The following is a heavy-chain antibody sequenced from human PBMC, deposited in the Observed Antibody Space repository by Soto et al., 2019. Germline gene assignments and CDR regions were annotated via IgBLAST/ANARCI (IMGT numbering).Heavy chain of an antibody. D-gene: IGHD5-18*01. CDR1: GFTFTSYA. J-gene: IGHJ6*02. V-gene: IGHV3-23*01. CDR3: ARGDTTRITDYYAMAV. CDR2: ISGTGGST. Sequence: GSLRLSCAASGFTFTSYAFTWVRQAPGKGLEWVSAISGTGGSTFYSDSVMGRFTISRDNSKNTLYLQMNSLRAEDTAVYYCARGDTTRITDYYAMAVWGQGTTVTVSS.